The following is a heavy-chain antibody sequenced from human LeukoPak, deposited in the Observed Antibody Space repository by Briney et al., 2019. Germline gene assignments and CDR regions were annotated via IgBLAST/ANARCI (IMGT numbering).Heavy chain of an antibody. V-gene: IGHV4-4*07. CDR1: GGSIRSYY. Sequence: SETLSLTCTVSGGSIRSYYWSWIRQPAGKGLEWIGRIYTSGSTNYNPSLKSRVTMSVDTSRNQFSLKLSSVTAADTAVYYCARTNGYSSGWYFDYWGQGTLVTVSS. D-gene: IGHD6-19*01. J-gene: IGHJ4*02. CDR3: ARTNGYSSGWYFDY. CDR2: IYTSGST.